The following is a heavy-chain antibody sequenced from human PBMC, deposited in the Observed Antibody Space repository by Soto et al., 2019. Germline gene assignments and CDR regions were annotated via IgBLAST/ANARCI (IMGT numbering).Heavy chain of an antibody. J-gene: IGHJ4*02. Sequence: GGSLRLSCEASGVTFTMYWMHWVRQAPGKGLVWVSRVNSDGTGTTYADSVKGRFTVSRDNAKNSVFLQMDSLRAEDAGVYFCAIWDPGYRYGKVVLCGQGPLVSVYS. CDR1: GVTFTMYW. V-gene: IGHV3-74*01. CDR3: AIWDPGYRYGKVVL. D-gene: IGHD5-18*01. CDR2: VNSDGTGT.